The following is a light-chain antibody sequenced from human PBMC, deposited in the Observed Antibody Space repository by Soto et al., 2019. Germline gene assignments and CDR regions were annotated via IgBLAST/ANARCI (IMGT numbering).Light chain of an antibody. Sequence: QSVLTQPPSVSGAPGQRVTISCTGSSSNIGARFDVHWYQQLPGRAPKLLIYDNNNRPSGVPDRFSGSRSGTSASLAITGLQDEDEADYYCQSYESSLRGVFGTGTKVTV. CDR3: QSYESSLRGV. CDR1: SSNIGARFD. V-gene: IGLV1-40*01. J-gene: IGLJ1*01. CDR2: DNN.